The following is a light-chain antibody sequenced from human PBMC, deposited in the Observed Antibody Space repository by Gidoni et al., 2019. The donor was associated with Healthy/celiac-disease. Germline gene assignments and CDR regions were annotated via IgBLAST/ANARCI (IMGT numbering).Light chain of an antibody. CDR1: QSLLHSNGYTY. CDR3: MQALQTPFT. CDR2: LGS. Sequence: IVMTQSPPSLPVTPGGPATTSCSSSQSLLHSNGYTYLDWYLQKPGQSPQLLIYLGSNRASGVPDRFSGSGSGTDFTLKISRVEAEDVGVYYCMQALQTPFTFXGXTKVEIK. V-gene: IGKV2-28*01. J-gene: IGKJ4*01.